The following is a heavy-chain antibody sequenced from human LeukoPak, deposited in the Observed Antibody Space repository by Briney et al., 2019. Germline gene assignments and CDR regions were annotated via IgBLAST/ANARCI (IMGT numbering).Heavy chain of an antibody. Sequence: GGSLRLSCAASGFTFSSYGMHWVRQAPGKGLEWVAVIWYDGSNKYYADSVKGRFTISRDNSKNTLYLQMNSLRAEDTAVYYCAKLGGVVPAANDYWGQGTLVTVSS. J-gene: IGHJ4*02. D-gene: IGHD2-2*01. V-gene: IGHV3-30*02. CDR2: IWYDGSNK. CDR1: GFTFSSYG. CDR3: AKLGGVVPAANDY.